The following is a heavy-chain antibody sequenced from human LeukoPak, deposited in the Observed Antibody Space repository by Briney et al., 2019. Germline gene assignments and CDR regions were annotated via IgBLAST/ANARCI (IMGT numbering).Heavy chain of an antibody. V-gene: IGHV3-74*01. CDR2: INSDGSST. CDR3: ARARYDSSV. Sequence: PGGSLRLCCGTPLFTLCSYWGPSVRQAPGKVVVWVSRINSDGSSTSYADSVKGRFTISRDNAKNTLYLQMNSLRAEDTAVYYCARARYDSSVWGQGTLVTVSS. J-gene: IGHJ4*02. CDR1: LFTLCSYW. D-gene: IGHD3-22*01.